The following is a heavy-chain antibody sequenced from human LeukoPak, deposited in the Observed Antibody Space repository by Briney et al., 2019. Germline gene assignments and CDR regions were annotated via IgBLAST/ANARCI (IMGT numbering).Heavy chain of an antibody. J-gene: IGHJ4*02. CDR2: ISANGGST. Sequence: GGSLRLSCAASGFTFSTYVMYWVRQAPGKGLEYVSTISANGGSTFYADSVKGRFTISRDNSKNTVYLQMGSLRAEDMAVYYCARRGIAVSTTDYYFDYWGQGTLVTVSS. D-gene: IGHD6-19*01. V-gene: IGHV3-64*02. CDR1: GFTFSTYV. CDR3: ARRGIAVSTTDYYFDY.